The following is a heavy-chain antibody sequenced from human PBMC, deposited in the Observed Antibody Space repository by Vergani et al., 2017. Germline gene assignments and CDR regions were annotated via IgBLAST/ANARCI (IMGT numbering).Heavy chain of an antibody. Sequence: QVQLQQWGAGLLKPSETLSLTCAVYGGSFSGYYWSWIRQPPGKGLEWIGEINHSGSTNYNPSLKSRVTISVDTSKNQFSLKVSSVTAADTAVYYCARGYGKVKQQLGLGRAPIDYWGQGTLVTVSS. D-gene: IGHD6-13*01. J-gene: IGHJ4*02. CDR1: GGSFSGYY. V-gene: IGHV4-34*01. CDR2: INHSGST. CDR3: ARGYGKVKQQLGLGRAPIDY.